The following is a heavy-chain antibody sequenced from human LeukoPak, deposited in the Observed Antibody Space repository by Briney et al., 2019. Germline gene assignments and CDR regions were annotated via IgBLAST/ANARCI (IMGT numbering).Heavy chain of an antibody. CDR2: MNPNSGNT. CDR1: GYTFTSYD. D-gene: IGHD6-19*01. CDR3: ARGRSSGWSTGWFDP. J-gene: IGHJ5*02. Sequence: AASVKVSCKASGYTFTSYDINWVRQATGQGLEWTGWMNPNSGNTGYAQKFQGRVTITRNTSISTAYMELSGLRSEDTAVYYCARGRSSGWSTGWFDPWGQGTLVTVSS. V-gene: IGHV1-8*03.